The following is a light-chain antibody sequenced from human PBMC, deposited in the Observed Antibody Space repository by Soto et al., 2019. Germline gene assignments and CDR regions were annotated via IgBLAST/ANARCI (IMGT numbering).Light chain of an antibody. V-gene: IGKV4-1*01. Sequence: DIVMTQSPDSLAVSLGERATINCKSSRSVLYSSNNKNYLAWYQQRPGQPPTLLIYWASTRQSGVPDRFSGSGSVTDFTLTIRSVQAEDAAFYYCQQYYSIPHTFGHGTNREIK. CDR1: RSVLYSSNNKNY. J-gene: IGKJ2*01. CDR3: QQYYSIPHT. CDR2: WAS.